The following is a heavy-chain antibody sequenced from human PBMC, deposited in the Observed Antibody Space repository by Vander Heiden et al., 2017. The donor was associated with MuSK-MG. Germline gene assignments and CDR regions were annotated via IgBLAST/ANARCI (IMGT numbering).Heavy chain of an antibody. Sequence: QVQLQQWGAGLWKPSETLSLTCAVYGGSFSGYYWSWIRQPPGKGLEWIGEINHSGSTNYNPSLKSRVTISVDTSKNQFSLKLSSVTAADTAVYYCARRTYYDYVWGSYRFLGYFDYWGQGTLVTVSS. J-gene: IGHJ4*02. D-gene: IGHD3-16*02. CDR2: INHSGST. CDR3: ARRTYYDYVWGSYRFLGYFDY. V-gene: IGHV4-34*01. CDR1: GGSFSGYY.